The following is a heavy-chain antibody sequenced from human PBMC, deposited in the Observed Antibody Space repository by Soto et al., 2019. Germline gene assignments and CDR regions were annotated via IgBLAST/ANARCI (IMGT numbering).Heavy chain of an antibody. J-gene: IGHJ6*02. Sequence: GGSLRLSCLASGFTFTGHYTDWVRQAPGTGLEWIARTKNKPNNYTTTYAASVKGRFTISRDDSESSLYLQMNNLKTEDTAVYYCAREIRRDYYYYYPLDVWGQGTTVTVSS. V-gene: IGHV3-72*01. CDR2: TKNKPNNYTT. CDR1: GFTFTGHY. CDR3: AREIRRDYYYYYPLDV.